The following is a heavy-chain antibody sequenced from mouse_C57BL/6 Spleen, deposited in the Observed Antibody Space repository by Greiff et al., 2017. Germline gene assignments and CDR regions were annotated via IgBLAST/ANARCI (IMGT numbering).Heavy chain of an antibody. V-gene: IGHV1-55*01. D-gene: IGHD2-4*01. CDR2: IYPGSGST. Sequence: QVQLQQPGAELVKPGASVKMSCKASGYTFTSYWITWVKQRPGQGLEWIGDIYPGSGSTNFNEKFKSKATLTVDTSSSTAYMQLSSLTSEDSAVYYCARFDYGGDAMDYWGQGTSVTVSS. CDR3: ARFDYGGDAMDY. CDR1: GYTFTSYW. J-gene: IGHJ4*01.